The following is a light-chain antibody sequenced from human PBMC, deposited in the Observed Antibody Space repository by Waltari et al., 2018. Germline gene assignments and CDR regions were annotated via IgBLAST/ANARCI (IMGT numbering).Light chain of an antibody. V-gene: IGLV2-8*01. Sequence: QSALTQPPSASGSPGPSVTLPCPGTSSDVGRYDYVSWYQHHPGKAPKLLIYGVTKRPSGGPDRFSGSKSGNTASLTISGLQTDDEAHYYCSSYAGTNNLLFGGGTKVTVL. CDR2: GVT. J-gene: IGLJ2*01. CDR1: SSDVGRYDY. CDR3: SSYAGTNNLL.